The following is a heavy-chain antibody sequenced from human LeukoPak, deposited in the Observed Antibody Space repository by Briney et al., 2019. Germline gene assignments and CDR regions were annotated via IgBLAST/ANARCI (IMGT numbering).Heavy chain of an antibody. Sequence: ASVKVSCKASGYTFTGYHMHWVRQAPGQGLEWMGWINPNSGGTNYAQKFQGRVTMTRDTSISTAYMELSRLRSDDTAVYYCARDRDIVATIYYYYYYGMDVWGQGTTVTVSS. D-gene: IGHD5-12*01. V-gene: IGHV1-2*02. CDR2: INPNSGGT. CDR3: ARDRDIVATIYYYYYYGMDV. J-gene: IGHJ6*02. CDR1: GYTFTGYH.